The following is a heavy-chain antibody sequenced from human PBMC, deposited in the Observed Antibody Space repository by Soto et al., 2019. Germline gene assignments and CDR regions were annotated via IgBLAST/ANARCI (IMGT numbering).Heavy chain of an antibody. Sequence: QVQLVQSGAEVKKPGSSVKVSCKASGGTFSSYAISWVRQAPGQGLEWMGGIFPIFGTANYAQKFQGRVTITADESTSTAYMELSSLRSEDTAVYYCARAGDSYMTTVVTPFDYWGQGTLVTVSS. CDR3: ARAGDSYMTTVVTPFDY. CDR2: IFPIFGTA. J-gene: IGHJ4*02. D-gene: IGHD4-17*01. CDR1: GGTFSSYA. V-gene: IGHV1-69*01.